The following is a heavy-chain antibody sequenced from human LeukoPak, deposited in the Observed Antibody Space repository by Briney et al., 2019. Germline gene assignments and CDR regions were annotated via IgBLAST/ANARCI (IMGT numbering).Heavy chain of an antibody. CDR3: ARDGGRGTGYDYVY. CDR2: IYYSGST. Sequence: MSSETPSLTCTVSGGSINSGGYYWSWIRQHPGKGLEWIGNIYYSGSTFYNPSLKSRLSISLDTSKNHFSLKLSSVTAADTALYYCARDGGRGTGYDYVYWGQGTLVTVSS. CDR1: GGSINSGGYY. V-gene: IGHV4-31*03. D-gene: IGHD5-12*01. J-gene: IGHJ4*02.